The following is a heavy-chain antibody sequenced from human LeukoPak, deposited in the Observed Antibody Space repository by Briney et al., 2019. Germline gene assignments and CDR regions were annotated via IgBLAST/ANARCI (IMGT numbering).Heavy chain of an antibody. D-gene: IGHD2-15*01. CDR3: ARDQSDPGRPSAVGEH. CDR1: GFTFSSYG. V-gene: IGHV3-33*01. J-gene: IGHJ4*02. CDR2: IWYDGSNK. Sequence: QPGRSLRLSCAASGFTFSSYGMHWVRQAPGKGLEWVAVIWYDGSNKYYADSVKGRFTISRDNSKNTLYLQMNSLRAEDTAVYYCARDQSDPGRPSAVGEHWGQGTLVTVSS.